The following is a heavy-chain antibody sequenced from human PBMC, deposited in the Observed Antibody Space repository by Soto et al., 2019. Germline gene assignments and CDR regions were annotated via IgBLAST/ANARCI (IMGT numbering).Heavy chain of an antibody. CDR3: ARHTTCSGGSCYSGYFDY. J-gene: IGHJ4*02. CDR1: GGSISSSSYY. Sequence: PSETLSLTCTVSGGSISSSSYYWGWIRQPPGKGLEWIGSIYYSGSTYYNPSLKSRVTISVDTSKNQFSLKLSSVTAADTAVYYCARHTTCSGGSCYSGYFDYWGQGTLVTVSS. V-gene: IGHV4-39*01. D-gene: IGHD2-15*01. CDR2: IYYSGST.